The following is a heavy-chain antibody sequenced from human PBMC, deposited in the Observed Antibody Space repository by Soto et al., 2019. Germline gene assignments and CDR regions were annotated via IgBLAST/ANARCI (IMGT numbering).Heavy chain of an antibody. J-gene: IGHJ4*02. V-gene: IGHV4-39*01. CDR2: IYYSGST. CDR3: ARHPQYNNHSKNRNYFDY. D-gene: IGHD3-10*01. CDR1: GGSISTTHW. Sequence: SETLSLTCAVSGGSISTTHWWTWVRQPPGKGLEWIGSIYYSGSTYYNPSLKSRVTISVDMSKNQFSLKLSSVTATDTAVYYCARHPQYNNHSKNRNYFDYWGQGTLVTVSS.